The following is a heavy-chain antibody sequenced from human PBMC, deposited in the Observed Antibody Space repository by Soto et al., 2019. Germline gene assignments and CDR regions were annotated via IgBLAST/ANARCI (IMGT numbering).Heavy chain of an antibody. J-gene: IGHJ5*02. D-gene: IGHD2-2*01. CDR2: IYWDDDK. CDR1: GFSLSTSGVG. Sequence: QITLKESGPTLVKPTQTLTLTCTFSGFSLSTSGVGVGWIRQPPGKALEWLALIYWDDDKRYSPSLKSRLTIXKIXSKNQVVLTMTNMDPVDTATYYCAYAGPGRNWFDPWGQGTLVTVSS. CDR3: AYAGPGRNWFDP. V-gene: IGHV2-5*02.